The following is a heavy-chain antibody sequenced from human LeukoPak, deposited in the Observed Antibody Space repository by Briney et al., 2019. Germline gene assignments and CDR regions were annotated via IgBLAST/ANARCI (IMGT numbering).Heavy chain of an antibody. CDR3: AKDLSFTTKISPIDY. V-gene: IGHV3-23*01. CDR2: ISGSGGST. Sequence: GGSLRLSCAASGFTFSSYAMSWVRQAPGKGLEWVSAISGSGGSTYYADSVKGRFTISRDNSKNTLYLQMNSLRAEDTAVYYCAKDLSFTTKISPIDYRGQGTLVTVSS. J-gene: IGHJ4*02. CDR1: GFTFSSYA. D-gene: IGHD4-11*01.